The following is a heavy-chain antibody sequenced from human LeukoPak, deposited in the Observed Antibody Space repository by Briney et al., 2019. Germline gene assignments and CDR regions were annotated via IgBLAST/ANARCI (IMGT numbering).Heavy chain of an antibody. J-gene: IGHJ2*01. D-gene: IGHD4-17*01. CDR3: ARDQTTVTTAAWYFDL. CDR2: IHYSGRS. Sequence: SETLSLTCTVSGGSISTYYWSWIRQPPGKGLEWVGSIHYSGRSNSNPSLTGRLTISVDTSKNQFSLKLNSVTASDTAVYYCARDQTTVTTAAWYFDLWGRGTLVTVSS. V-gene: IGHV4-59*01. CDR1: GGSISTYY.